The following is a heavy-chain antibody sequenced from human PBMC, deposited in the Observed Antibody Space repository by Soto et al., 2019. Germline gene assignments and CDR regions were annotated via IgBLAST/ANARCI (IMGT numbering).Heavy chain of an antibody. CDR3: ARGRRYTEASYFYGMDV. CDR2: SPPIFGTS. Sequence: QVQLVQSGAEVKKPGSSVKVSCKASGGTFSTYSISWVRQAPGQGLEWMGGSPPIFGTSQYAQNFQGRVTHPADYLTGTADMELRRQRPEATAVSYLARGRRYTEASYFYGMDVWGQGTTATVSS. CDR1: GGTFSTYS. D-gene: IGHD1-20*01. V-gene: IGHV1-69*01. J-gene: IGHJ6*02.